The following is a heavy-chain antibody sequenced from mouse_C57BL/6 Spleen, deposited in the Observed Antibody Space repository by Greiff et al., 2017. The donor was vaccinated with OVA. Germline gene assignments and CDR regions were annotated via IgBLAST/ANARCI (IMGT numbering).Heavy chain of an antibody. Sequence: QVQLQQPGAELVMPGASVKLSCKASGYTFTSYWMHWVKQRPGQGLEWIGEIDPSDSYTNYNQKFKGKSTLTVDKSSSTAYMQLSSLTSEDSAVYYCARYDLYYFDYWGQGTTLTVSS. CDR2: IDPSDSYT. J-gene: IGHJ2*01. CDR1: GYTFTSYW. D-gene: IGHD2-12*01. CDR3: ARYDLYYFDY. V-gene: IGHV1-69*01.